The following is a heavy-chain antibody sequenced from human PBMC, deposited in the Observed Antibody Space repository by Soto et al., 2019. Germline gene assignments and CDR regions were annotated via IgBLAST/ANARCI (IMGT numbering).Heavy chain of an antibody. J-gene: IGHJ6*02. Sequence: SETLSLTCAVYGGSFSGYYWSWIRQPPGKGLEWIGEINHSGSTNYNPSLKSRVTISVDTSKNQFSLKLSSVTAADTAVYYCARGWLGYCSGGSCYLPYYYYYYGMDVWGQGTTVTVSS. D-gene: IGHD2-15*01. CDR3: ARGWLGYCSGGSCYLPYYYYYYGMDV. CDR2: INHSGST. V-gene: IGHV4-34*01. CDR1: GGSFSGYY.